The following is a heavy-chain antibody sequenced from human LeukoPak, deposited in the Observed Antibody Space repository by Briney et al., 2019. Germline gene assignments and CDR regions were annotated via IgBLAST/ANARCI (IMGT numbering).Heavy chain of an antibody. Sequence: PSETLSLTCTVSGGSISSTSYYWGWIRQPPGKGLEWIGSIYYSESTYYNASLKSRLTISIDTSKNQFSLKVSSVTAADTAVYYCARHRYTLGVAGFFDYWGQGSLVTVSS. D-gene: IGHD6-19*01. J-gene: IGHJ4*02. CDR1: GGSISSTSYY. CDR3: ARHRYTLGVAGFFDY. CDR2: IYYSEST. V-gene: IGHV4-39*01.